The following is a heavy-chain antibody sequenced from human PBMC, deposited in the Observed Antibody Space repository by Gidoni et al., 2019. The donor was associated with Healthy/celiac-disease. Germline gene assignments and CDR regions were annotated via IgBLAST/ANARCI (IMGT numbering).Heavy chain of an antibody. CDR1: GFTFSRYA. CDR3: AKDQVRGVISRGSYFDY. CDR2: ISGSGGST. J-gene: IGHJ4*02. Sequence: EVQLLESGGGLVQPGGSLRLSCSASGFTFSRYAMSWVRQAPGKGLEWVSAISGSGGSTYYADSVKGRFTISRDNSKNTLYLQMNSLRAEDTAVYYCAKDQVRGVISRGSYFDYWGQGTLVTVSS. D-gene: IGHD3-10*01. V-gene: IGHV3-23*01.